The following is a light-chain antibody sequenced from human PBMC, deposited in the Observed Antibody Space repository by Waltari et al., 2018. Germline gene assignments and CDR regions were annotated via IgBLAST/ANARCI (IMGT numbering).Light chain of an antibody. J-gene: IGKJ1*01. V-gene: IGKV1-12*01. CDR1: QGISSR. CDR3: QQVNSVPRT. Sequence: DIQMTQSPSSVSASVGDRVTLTCRASQGISSRLAWYQQKPGKAPKLLLYDASSSHSGVPSRFSGSGAGTEFTLTSRSLQPEDFATYYCQQVNSVPRTFGQGTKVEVK. CDR2: DAS.